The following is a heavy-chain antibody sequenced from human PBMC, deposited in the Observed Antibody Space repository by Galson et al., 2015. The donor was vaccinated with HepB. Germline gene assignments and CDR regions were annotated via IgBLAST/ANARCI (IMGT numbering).Heavy chain of an antibody. CDR2: FDPEDGET. Sequence: SVKVSCKVSGYTLTELSMHWVRQAPGKGLEWMGGFDPEDGETIYAQKFQGRVTMTEDTSTDTAYMELSSLRSEDTAVYYCATDLDGSSAARGNYWGQGTLVTVSS. CDR1: GYTLTELS. D-gene: IGHD2-15*01. V-gene: IGHV1-24*01. CDR3: ATDLDGSSAARGNY. J-gene: IGHJ4*02.